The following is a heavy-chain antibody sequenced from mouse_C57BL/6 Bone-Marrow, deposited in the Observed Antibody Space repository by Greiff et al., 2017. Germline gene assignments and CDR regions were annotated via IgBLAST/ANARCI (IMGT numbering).Heavy chain of an antibody. D-gene: IGHD4-1*01. V-gene: IGHV5-9-1*02. Sequence: EVKVVESGEGLVKPGGSLKLSCAASGFTFSSYAMSWVRQTPEKRLEWVAYLSSGGDSLYYADTVKGRFTISRDNARNTLYLQMSSLKSEDTAMYYWTRVLLGFDYGGQGTTLTVSA. CDR2: LSSGGDSL. CDR1: GFTFSSYA. J-gene: IGHJ2*01. CDR3: TRVLLGFDY.